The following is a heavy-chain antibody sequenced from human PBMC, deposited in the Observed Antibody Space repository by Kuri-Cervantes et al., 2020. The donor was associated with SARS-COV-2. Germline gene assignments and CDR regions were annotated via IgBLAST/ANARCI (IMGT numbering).Heavy chain of an antibody. Sequence: GESLKISCAASGFIFNNFALSWVRQAPGKGLEWVSASGSASGPSGSSPYYADSVKGRFTISRDNSMNTVFLQMDSLRMEDTGVYFCARVDRPVIGGRDYGLDVWGQGTAVTVSS. CDR2: SGSASGPSGSSP. J-gene: IGHJ6*02. CDR3: ARVDRPVIGGRDYGLDV. CDR1: GFIFNNFA. V-gene: IGHV3-23*01. D-gene: IGHD2/OR15-2a*01.